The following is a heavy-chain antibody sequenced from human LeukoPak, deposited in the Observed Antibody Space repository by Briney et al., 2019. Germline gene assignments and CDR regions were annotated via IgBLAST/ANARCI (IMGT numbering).Heavy chain of an antibody. CDR2: MFYSGST. V-gene: IGHV4-59*01. D-gene: IGHD3-22*01. J-gene: IGHJ3*02. CDR1: GGSITSNY. Sequence: SETLSLTCTVSGGSITSNYWSWVRQPPGKGLEFIGYMFYSGSTNYNPSLKSRGTISVETTKKEFSLKLTSVTAADTAVYYCARFESSGSFDMWGQGTMVTVSS. CDR3: ARFESSGSFDM.